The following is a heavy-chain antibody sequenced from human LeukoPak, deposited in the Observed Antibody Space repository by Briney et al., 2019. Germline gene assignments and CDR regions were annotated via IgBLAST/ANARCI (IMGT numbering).Heavy chain of an antibody. V-gene: IGHV4-34*01. D-gene: IGHD5-18*01. CDR2: INHSGST. Sequence: SETLSLTCAVYGASFSGYYWSWIRQPPGKGLEWIGEINHSGSTNYNPSPKSRVTISVDTSKNQFSLKLNSVTAADTAVYYCARCAAMDDDYFDYWGQGTLVTVSS. CDR1: GASFSGYY. J-gene: IGHJ4*02. CDR3: ARCAAMDDDYFDY.